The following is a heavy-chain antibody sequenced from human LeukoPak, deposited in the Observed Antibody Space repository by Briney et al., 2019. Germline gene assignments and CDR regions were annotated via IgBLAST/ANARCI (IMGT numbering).Heavy chain of an antibody. CDR3: AGSMAVAGTCFDY. CDR1: GYSFTSYW. CDR2: IYPGDSDT. J-gene: IGHJ4*02. Sequence: GESLKISCKGSGYSFTSYWIGWVRQMPGKGLEWMGIIYPGDSDTRYSPSFQGQVTISADKSISTAYLQWSSLKASDTAMYYCAGSMAVAGTCFDYWGQGTLVTVSS. D-gene: IGHD6-19*01. V-gene: IGHV5-51*01.